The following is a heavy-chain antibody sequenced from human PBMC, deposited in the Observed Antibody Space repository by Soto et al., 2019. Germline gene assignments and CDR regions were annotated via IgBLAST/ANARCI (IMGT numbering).Heavy chain of an antibody. J-gene: IGHJ4*02. V-gene: IGHV3-30-3*01. CDR2: ISYDGSNK. CDR3: ARGPVLLSHPYFDY. CDR1: GFTFSIYT. Sequence: GGSLRLSCAASGFTFSIYTMHWVRQAPGKGLEWVAVISYDGSNKYYADSVKGRFTISRDNSKNTLYLQMNSLRAEDTAVYYCARGPVLLSHPYFDYWGLGTLVTVSS.